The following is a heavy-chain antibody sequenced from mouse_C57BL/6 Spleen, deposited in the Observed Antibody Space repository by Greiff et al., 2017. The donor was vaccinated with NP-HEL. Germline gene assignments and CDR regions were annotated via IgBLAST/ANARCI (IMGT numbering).Heavy chain of an antibody. V-gene: IGHV14-4*01. CDR3: TPLRTTVEPGY. CDR1: GFNIKDDY. J-gene: IGHJ2*01. D-gene: IGHD1-1*01. Sequence: EVQLQQSGAELVRPGASVKLSCTASGFNIKDDYMHWVKQRPEQGLEWIGWIDPENGDTEYASKFQGKATITADTSSNTAYLQLSSLTSEDTAVYYCTPLRTTVEPGYWGQGTTLTVSS. CDR2: IDPENGDT.